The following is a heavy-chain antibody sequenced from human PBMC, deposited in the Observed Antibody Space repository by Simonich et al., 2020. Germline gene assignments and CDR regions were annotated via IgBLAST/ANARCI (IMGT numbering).Heavy chain of an antibody. V-gene: IGHV4-34*01. Sequence: QVQLQQWGAGLLKPSETLSLTCAVYGGSFSGYYWSWIRQPPGKGLEWIGEINHSGSTNKNQSPKSRVTISVDTSKNQFSLKLSSVTAADTAVYYCARDPGLTGTTSWFDPWGQGTLVTVSS. CDR1: GGSFSGYY. CDR2: INHSGST. J-gene: IGHJ5*02. CDR3: ARDPGLTGTTSWFDP. D-gene: IGHD1-1*01.